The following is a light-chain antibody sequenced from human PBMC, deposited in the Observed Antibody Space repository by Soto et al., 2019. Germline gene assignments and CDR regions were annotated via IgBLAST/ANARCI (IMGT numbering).Light chain of an antibody. CDR3: QQRGGWPLT. V-gene: IGKV3-11*01. J-gene: IGKJ4*01. CDR2: DAS. Sequence: EIVLTQSPATLSLSPGERAALSCRASQGVGRFLAWYQQKPGQAPRLLIYDASNRATGIPARFSGSGSVTDFTLAIDNLEPEDFAVYYCQQRGGWPLTFGGGTK. CDR1: QGVGRF.